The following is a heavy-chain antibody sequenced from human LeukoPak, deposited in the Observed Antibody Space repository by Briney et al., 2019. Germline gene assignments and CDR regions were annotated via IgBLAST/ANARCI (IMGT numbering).Heavy chain of an antibody. J-gene: IGHJ4*02. V-gene: IGHV5-51*01. D-gene: IGHD3-10*01. CDR3: ARRMVRGVMDYFDY. CDR2: IYPGDSDT. Sequence: GESLKISCKGSGYSFTTYWIGWVGQMPGKGLEWMGIIYPGDSDTRYSPSFQGQVTISADKSINTAYLQWSSLKASDTAMYYCARRMVRGVMDYFDYWGQGTLVTVSS. CDR1: GYSFTTYW.